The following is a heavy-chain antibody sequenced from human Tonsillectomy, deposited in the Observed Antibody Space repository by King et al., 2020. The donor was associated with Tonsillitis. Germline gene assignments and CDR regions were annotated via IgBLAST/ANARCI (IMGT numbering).Heavy chain of an antibody. Sequence: LQLQESGPGLVKPSETLSLTCTVSGDSISTSDYFWGWIRQPPGTGLEWIGSFYYSGNTYYNLSPKSRVTISVDMSKNQFSLKLSSVTAADTAVYYCARRKYDILTGSFDPWGQGTLVSVSS. CDR3: ARRKYDILTGSFDP. CDR1: GDSISTSDYF. CDR2: FYYSGNT. D-gene: IGHD3-9*01. J-gene: IGHJ5*02. V-gene: IGHV4-39*01.